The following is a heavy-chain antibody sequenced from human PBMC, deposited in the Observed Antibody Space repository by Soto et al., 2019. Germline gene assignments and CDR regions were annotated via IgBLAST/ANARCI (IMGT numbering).Heavy chain of an antibody. V-gene: IGHV1-18*01. CDR1: GYTFTNYG. J-gene: IGHJ5*02. CDR3: ARDSRDQLLLNNWFDP. Sequence: QVQLVQSGAEVKKPGASVKVSCKASGYTFTNYGISWLRQAPGQGLEWMGWISASNGNTKYAQKLQGRATKTTDTTTRKAYMELRSLSSDDTAVYYCARDSRDQLLLNNWFDPWGQGTLVTVSS. D-gene: IGHD2-15*01. CDR2: ISASNGNT.